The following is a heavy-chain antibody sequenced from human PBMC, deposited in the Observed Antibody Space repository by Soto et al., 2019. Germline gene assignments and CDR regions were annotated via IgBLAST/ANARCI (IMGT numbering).Heavy chain of an antibody. D-gene: IGHD2-2*01. Sequence: SVKVSCKASGYTFTCYAMHWVRQAPGQRLEWMGWINAGNGNTKYSQKFQGRVTITRDTSASTAYMELSSLRSEDSAVYYCAREIPAAMFDYWGQGTLVTVSS. CDR2: INAGNGNT. CDR3: AREIPAAMFDY. CDR1: GYTFTCYA. J-gene: IGHJ4*02. V-gene: IGHV1-3*01.